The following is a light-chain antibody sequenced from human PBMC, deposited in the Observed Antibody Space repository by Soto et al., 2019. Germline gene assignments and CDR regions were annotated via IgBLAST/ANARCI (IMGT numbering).Light chain of an antibody. Sequence: DIQMTQSPSTLSASVGDRVTITCRASQSISGSLAWYQQKPGKAPKLLIYEASSVKSGVPSRFSGSRTGKEYTPTISSLQPDDFATYYCQQYNGYWTFGQGTKVEIK. CDR1: QSISGS. CDR2: EAS. CDR3: QQYNGYWT. V-gene: IGKV1-5*03. J-gene: IGKJ1*01.